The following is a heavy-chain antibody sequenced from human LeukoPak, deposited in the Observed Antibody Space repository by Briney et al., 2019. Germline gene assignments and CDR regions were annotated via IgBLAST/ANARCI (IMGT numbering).Heavy chain of an antibody. J-gene: IGHJ4*02. CDR2: IYSGGST. CDR3: ARDSSLPYSSSWYGFDY. D-gene: IGHD6-13*01. CDR1: GFTVSSNY. V-gene: IGHV3-53*01. Sequence: PGGSLGLSCAASGFTVSSNYMSWVRQAPGKGLEWVSVIYSGGSTYYADSVKGRFTISRDNSKNTLYLQMNSLRAEDTAVYYCARDSSLPYSSSWYGFDYWGQGTLVTVSS.